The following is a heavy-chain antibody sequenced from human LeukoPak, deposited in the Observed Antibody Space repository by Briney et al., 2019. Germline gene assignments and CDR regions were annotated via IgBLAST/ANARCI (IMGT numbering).Heavy chain of an antibody. CDR2: IYYSGST. CDR3: VPTYSGSYSYYYYGMDV. Sequence: SETLSLTCTVSGGSISSSRYSSGWISQPPGKGLEWIGRIYYSGSTYYNPSLKSRVTISVDTSKNQFSLKLSSVTAADTAVYYCVPTYSGSYSYYYYGMDVWGQGTTVTVSS. D-gene: IGHD1-26*01. V-gene: IGHV4-39*01. CDR1: GGSISSSRYS. J-gene: IGHJ6*02.